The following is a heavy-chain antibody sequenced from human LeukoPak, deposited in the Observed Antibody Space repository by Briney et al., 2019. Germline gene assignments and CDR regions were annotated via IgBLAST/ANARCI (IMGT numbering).Heavy chain of an antibody. CDR1: GFTFSSYS. CDR3: ARDLGQTYYYDSSGSPWGFDY. J-gene: IGHJ4*02. CDR2: ISSSSSYI. V-gene: IGHV3-21*01. Sequence: GGSLRLSCAASGFTFSSYSMNWVRQAPGKGLEWVSSISSSSSYIYYADSVKGRFTISRDNAKNSLYLPMNSLRAEDTAVYYCARDLGQTYYYDSSGSPWGFDYWGQGTLVTVSS. D-gene: IGHD3-22*01.